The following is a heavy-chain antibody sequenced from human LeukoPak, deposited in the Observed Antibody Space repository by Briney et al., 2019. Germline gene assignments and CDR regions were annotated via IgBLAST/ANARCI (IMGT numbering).Heavy chain of an antibody. Sequence: GGSLRLSCAASGFTLSSYSMNWVRQAPGKGLEWVSYISSGSSTIYYADSVKGRFTISRDNAKNSLYLQMNSLRAEDTAVYYCARKLGYCSGGSCPFDYWGQGTLVTVSS. J-gene: IGHJ4*02. D-gene: IGHD2-15*01. CDR3: ARKLGYCSGGSCPFDY. CDR1: GFTLSSYS. CDR2: ISSGSSTI. V-gene: IGHV3-48*01.